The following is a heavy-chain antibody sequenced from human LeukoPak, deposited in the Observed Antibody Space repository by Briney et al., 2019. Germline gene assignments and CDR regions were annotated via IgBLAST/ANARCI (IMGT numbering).Heavy chain of an antibody. CDR1: GGSFSGYY. CDR2: INHSGST. CDR3: ARGRARYYGSGSYSL. Sequence: ASETLSLTCAVYGGSFSGYYLSWIRQPPGKGLEWIGEINHSGSTNYNPSLKSRVTISVDTSKNQFSLKLSSVTAADTAVYYCARGRARYYGSGSYSLWGQGTLVTVSS. J-gene: IGHJ4*02. D-gene: IGHD3-10*01. V-gene: IGHV4-34*01.